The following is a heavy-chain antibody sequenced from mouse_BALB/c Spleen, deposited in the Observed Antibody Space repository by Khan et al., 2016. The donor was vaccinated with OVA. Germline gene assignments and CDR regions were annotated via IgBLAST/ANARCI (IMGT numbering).Heavy chain of an antibody. J-gene: IGHJ2*01. Sequence: QVQLKQSGAELARPGASVKLSCKTSGYTFTSYWIHWVKQRPGQGLEWIARIYPGTDNTYYNEKFKDKATLTADKSSSTAYLQLSSLKSEDSAVFYCARNGALCYFAYWGQGTTLTVSS. D-gene: IGHD1-1*01. CDR1: GYTFTSYW. CDR2: IYPGTDNT. CDR3: ARNGALCYFAY. V-gene: IGHV1-76*01.